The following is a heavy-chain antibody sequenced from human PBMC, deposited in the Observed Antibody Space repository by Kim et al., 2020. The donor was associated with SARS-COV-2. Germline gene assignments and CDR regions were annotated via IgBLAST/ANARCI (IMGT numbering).Heavy chain of an antibody. CDR2: INPSGGST. CDR3: ARVCTEVDIVVVRPCYGMDV. J-gene: IGHJ6*02. V-gene: IGHV1-46*01. D-gene: IGHD2-2*03. CDR1: GYTFTSYY. Sequence: ASVKVSCKASGYTFTSYYMHWVRQAPGQGLEWMGIINPSGGSTSYAQKFQGRVTMTRDTSTSTVYMELSSLRSEDTAVYYCARVCTEVDIVVVRPCYGMDVWGQGTTVTVSS.